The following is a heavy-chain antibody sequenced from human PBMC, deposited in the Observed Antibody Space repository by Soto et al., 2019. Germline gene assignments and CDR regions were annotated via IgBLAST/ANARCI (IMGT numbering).Heavy chain of an antibody. V-gene: IGHV4-59*07. D-gene: IGHD3-16*01. J-gene: IGHJ5*02. CDR3: ASGGNWFDP. CDR2: MYYNGNI. CDR1: GGSISNYY. Sequence: SDTLSLTCNVSGGSISNYYWTWVRQSPEKGLEWIGYMYYNGNINYNPSLKSRVTISIDTSKNQFSLTLKSVTAADTAVYYCASGGNWFDPWGQGVLVTVSS.